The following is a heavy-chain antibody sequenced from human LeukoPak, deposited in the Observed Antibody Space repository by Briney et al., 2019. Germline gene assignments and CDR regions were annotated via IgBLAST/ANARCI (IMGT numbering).Heavy chain of an antibody. CDR1: GFTFSRYW. D-gene: IGHD2-15*01. J-gene: IGHJ5*02. Sequence: GGSLRLSCAASGFTFSRYWMSWVRQAPGKGLEWVANIKQDGSEKHYVDSVEGRFTISRDNAKNSVYLQMNSLRAEDTAVYYCVRAVVVAAWYRFDPWGQGTLVTVSS. CDR2: IKQDGSEK. CDR3: VRAVVVAAWYRFDP. V-gene: IGHV3-7*03.